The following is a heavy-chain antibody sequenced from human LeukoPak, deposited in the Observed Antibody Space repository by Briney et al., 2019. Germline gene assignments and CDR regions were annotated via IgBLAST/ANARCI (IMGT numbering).Heavy chain of an antibody. J-gene: IGHJ4*02. V-gene: IGHV3-23*01. Sequence: AGGSLRLSCAASGFTFSSYAMSWVRQAPGKGLEWVSAISGSGGSTYYADSVKGRFTISRDNSKNTLYLQMNSLRAEDTAVYYCAKDNEAFIAVAGLFDYWGQGTLVTVSS. CDR2: ISGSGGST. D-gene: IGHD6-19*01. CDR1: GFTFSSYA. CDR3: AKDNEAFIAVAGLFDY.